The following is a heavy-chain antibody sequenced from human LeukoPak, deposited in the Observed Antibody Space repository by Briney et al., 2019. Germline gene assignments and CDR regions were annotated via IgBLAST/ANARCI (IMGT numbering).Heavy chain of an antibody. CDR1: GDSISSGDYY. V-gene: IGHV4-61*02. J-gene: IGHJ4*02. CDR2: ISSSGST. CDR3: ARVERIAAAGYYFDY. Sequence: SETVSLTCTVSGDSISSGDYYWSWIRQPAGKGLEWIGRISSSGSTNYNPSLKSRVTISVDTSKNQFSLKLSSVTAADTAVYFCARVERIAAAGYYFDYWGQGTLVTVS. D-gene: IGHD6-13*01.